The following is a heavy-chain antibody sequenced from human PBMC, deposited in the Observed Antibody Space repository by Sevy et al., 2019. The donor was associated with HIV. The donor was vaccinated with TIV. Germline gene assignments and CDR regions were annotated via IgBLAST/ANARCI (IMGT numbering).Heavy chain of an antibody. J-gene: IGHJ6*02. Sequence: GGSLRLSCAASGFTYGTHSMNWVRQAPGKGLEWVSYISGGSRTIYYADSVKGRFTISRDNTKNSLSLKMNGLRVEDTAVYYCARDGRRGYDMDVWGQGTTVTVSS. V-gene: IGHV3-48*01. CDR3: ARDGRRGYDMDV. CDR2: ISGGSRTI. D-gene: IGHD3-10*01. CDR1: GFTYGTHS.